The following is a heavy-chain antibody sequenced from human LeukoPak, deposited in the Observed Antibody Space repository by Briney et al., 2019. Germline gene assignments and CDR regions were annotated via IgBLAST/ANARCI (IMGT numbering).Heavy chain of an antibody. CDR1: GFTFSSYA. CDR3: TREAFTDSTGYYFSPLDM. V-gene: IGHV3-30*14. J-gene: IGHJ3*02. D-gene: IGHD3-22*01. CDR2: ISYDGSNK. Sequence: GGSLRLSCAASGFTFSSYAMHWVRQAPGKGLEWVAVISYDGSNKYYADSVKGRFTISRENAKNSLYLQMNSLTADDTAVYYCTREAFTDSTGYYFSPLDMWGQGTMVTVSS.